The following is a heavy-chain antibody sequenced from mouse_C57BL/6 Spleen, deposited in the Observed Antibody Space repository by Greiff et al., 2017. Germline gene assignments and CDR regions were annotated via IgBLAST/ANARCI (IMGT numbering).Heavy chain of an antibody. Sequence: EVQLQQSGPELVKPGASVKMSCKASGYTFTDYNMHWVKQSHGKSLEWIGYINPNNGGTSYNQKFKGKATLTVNKSSSTAYMELLSLTSADAAVNYYARGYYVTGGAMDYWGQGTSVTVSS. D-gene: IGHD1-1*02. CDR1: GYTFTDYN. V-gene: IGHV1-22*01. J-gene: IGHJ4*01. CDR2: INPNNGGT. CDR3: ARGYYVTGGAMDY.